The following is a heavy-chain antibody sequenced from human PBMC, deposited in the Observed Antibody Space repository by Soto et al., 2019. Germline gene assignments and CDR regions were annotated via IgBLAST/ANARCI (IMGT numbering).Heavy chain of an antibody. V-gene: IGHV3-30-3*01. CDR2: ISYDETNK. CDR1: GFTFSSYA. Sequence: QVQLVESGGGVVQPGRSLRLSCAASGFTFSSYAMHWVRQAPGKGLEWVAVISYDETNKYYADSVKGRFTISRDNSKNALYLQMNSLRAEDTAVYYCARDLQAVGAVGAARYYYYDMDVWGQGTTVTVSS. J-gene: IGHJ6*02. D-gene: IGHD6-19*01. CDR3: ARDLQAVGAVGAARYYYYDMDV.